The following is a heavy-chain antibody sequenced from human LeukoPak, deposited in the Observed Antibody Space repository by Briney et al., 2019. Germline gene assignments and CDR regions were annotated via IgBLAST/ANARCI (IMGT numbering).Heavy chain of an antibody. D-gene: IGHD2-2*01. Sequence: GGSLRLSCAASGFTFSSYGMHWVRQAPGKGLEWVAFIRYDGSNKYYADSVKGRFTISRDNSKNTLYLQMSSLRAEDTAVYYCARDPVPETSNWFDPWGQGTLVTVSS. V-gene: IGHV3-30*02. CDR1: GFTFSSYG. J-gene: IGHJ5*02. CDR3: ARDPVPETSNWFDP. CDR2: IRYDGSNK.